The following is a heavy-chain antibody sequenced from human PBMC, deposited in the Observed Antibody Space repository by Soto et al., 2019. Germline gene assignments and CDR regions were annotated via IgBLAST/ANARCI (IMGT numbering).Heavy chain of an antibody. D-gene: IGHD5-12*01. Sequence: GASVKVSCKASGYTFASYYMHWVRQSPGQGLEWMGIINPSGGSTSYAQKFQGRVTMTRDTSTSTVYMELSSLRSEDTAVYYCARDLAAGGGYDNVYDYWRQGTLVTVSS. CDR1: GYTFASYY. CDR2: INPSGGST. J-gene: IGHJ4*02. CDR3: ARDLAAGGGYDNVYDY. V-gene: IGHV1-46*01.